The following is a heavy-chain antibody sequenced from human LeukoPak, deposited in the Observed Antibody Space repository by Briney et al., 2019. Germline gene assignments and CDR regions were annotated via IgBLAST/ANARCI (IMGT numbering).Heavy chain of an antibody. D-gene: IGHD1-26*01. CDR1: GFTVSGNY. Sequence: GGSLRLSCAASGFTVSGNYMSWVRQAPGKGLEWLSVIHRGGNTYYADSVKGRFTISRDSSKNTVFLQMDSLRAEDTAVYYCAKSPNSGSYGSFDYWGQGTLVTVSS. V-gene: IGHV3-66*01. J-gene: IGHJ4*02. CDR2: IHRGGNT. CDR3: AKSPNSGSYGSFDY.